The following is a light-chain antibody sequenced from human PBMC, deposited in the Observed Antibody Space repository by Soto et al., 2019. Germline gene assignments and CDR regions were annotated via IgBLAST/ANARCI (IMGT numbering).Light chain of an antibody. V-gene: IGKV3-20*01. J-gene: IGKJ1*01. CDR2: GAS. CDR3: QQYDTSPLT. Sequence: EIVLTQSPCTLSLYRGERATLSCRASQTVNSIYFAWYQRKPGQAPRLLIYGASNRATGIPDRFSGSGSGTDYTIAIIRLEAEDFGVYYCQQYDTSPLTFGQGTKVEIK. CDR1: QTVNSIY.